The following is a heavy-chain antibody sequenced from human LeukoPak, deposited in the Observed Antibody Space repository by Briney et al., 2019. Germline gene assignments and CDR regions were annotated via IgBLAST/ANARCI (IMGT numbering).Heavy chain of an antibody. CDR2: IYYSGST. D-gene: IGHD2-2*01. Sequence: GSLRLSCAASGFTFSNYWMSWIRQPPGKGLEWIGYIYYSGSTNYNPSLKSRVTISVDTSKNQFSLKLSSVTAADTAVYYCASHIVVVPAAMRAFDIWGQGTMVTVSS. V-gene: IGHV4-59*01. J-gene: IGHJ3*02. CDR1: GFTFSNYW. CDR3: ASHIVVVPAAMRAFDI.